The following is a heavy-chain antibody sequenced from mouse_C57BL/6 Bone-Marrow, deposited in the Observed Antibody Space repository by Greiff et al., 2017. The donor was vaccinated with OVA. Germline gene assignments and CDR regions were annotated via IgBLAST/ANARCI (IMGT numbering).Heavy chain of an antibody. D-gene: IGHD1-1*01. J-gene: IGHJ4*01. V-gene: IGHV2-9-1*01. CDR3: ATIPVGPYYYAMDY. CDR2: IWTGGGT. Sequence: VQLQESGPGLVAPSQSLSITCTVSGFSLTSYAISWVRQPPGKGLEWLGVIWTGGGTNYNSALKSRLSISKDNSKSQAFLKMNSLQTDDTARYYCATIPVGPYYYAMDYWGQGTSVTVSS. CDR1: GFSLTSYA.